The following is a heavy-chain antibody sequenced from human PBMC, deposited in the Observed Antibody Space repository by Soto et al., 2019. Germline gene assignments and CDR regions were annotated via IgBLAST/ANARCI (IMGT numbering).Heavy chain of an antibody. CDR2: INAGNGNT. CDR1: GYTFTSYA. V-gene: IGHV1-3*01. D-gene: IGHD6-13*01. CDR3: ARDVAAAGLDY. Sequence: GGSVKVSCKASGYTFTSYAMHLVRQAPGQRLEWMGWINAGNGNTKYSQKFQGRVTITRDTSASAAYMELSSLRSEDTAVYYCARDVAAAGLDYWGQGTLVTVSS. J-gene: IGHJ4*02.